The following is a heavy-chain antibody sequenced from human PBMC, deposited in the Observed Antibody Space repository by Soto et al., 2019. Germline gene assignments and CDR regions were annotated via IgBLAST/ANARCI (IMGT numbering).Heavy chain of an antibody. J-gene: IGHJ1*01. CDR2: INWNSGSI. V-gene: IGHV3-9*01. Sequence: PGGSLRLSCAASGFTFDDYAMHWGRQVPGKGLEWVSGINWNSGSIGYADSVKGRFAISRDNAKDSLHLQMNSLRAEDTAFYYCVKDESINWYSGHFRHWGQGTLVTVSS. CDR3: VKDESINWYSGHFRH. CDR1: GFTFDDYA. D-gene: IGHD6-13*01.